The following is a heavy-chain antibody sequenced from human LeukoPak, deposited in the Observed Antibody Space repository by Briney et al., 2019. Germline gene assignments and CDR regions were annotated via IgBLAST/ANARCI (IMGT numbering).Heavy chain of an antibody. CDR1: GGSISSSSYY. CDR2: IYYSGST. Sequence: SETLSLTCTVSGGSISSSSYYWGWIRQPPGKGLEWIGSIYYSGSTYYNPSLKSRVTISVDTSKNQFSLKLSSVTAADTAVYYCARDPTVLWFGELFQDYWGQGTLVTVSS. V-gene: IGHV4-39*07. D-gene: IGHD3-10*01. J-gene: IGHJ4*02. CDR3: ARDPTVLWFGELFQDY.